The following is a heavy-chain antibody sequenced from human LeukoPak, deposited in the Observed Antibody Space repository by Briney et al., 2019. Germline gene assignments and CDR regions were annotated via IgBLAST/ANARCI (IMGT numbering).Heavy chain of an antibody. V-gene: IGHV1-18*04. CDR2: ISAYNGNT. J-gene: IGHJ4*02. CDR3: ARRIAAEERPDY. D-gene: IGHD6-13*01. Sequence: ASVKVSCKASGYTFTSYYMHWVRQAPGQGLEWMGWISAYNGNTNYAQKLQGRVTMTTDTSTSTAYMELRSLRSDDTAVYYCARRIAAEERPDYWGQGTLVTVSS. CDR1: GYTFTSYY.